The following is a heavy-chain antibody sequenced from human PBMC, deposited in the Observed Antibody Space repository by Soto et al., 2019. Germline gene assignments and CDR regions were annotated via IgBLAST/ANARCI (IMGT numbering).Heavy chain of an antibody. D-gene: IGHD3-10*01. CDR3: ARVSRERSGSYYVWWFDP. Sequence: ESLSLACAGYGGSFSGYYWSGIRQPPGKGLEWIGEINHSGSTNYNPSLKSRVTISVDTSKNQFSLKLSSVTAADTAVYYCARVSRERSGSYYVWWFDPWGQGTMVTVSS. CDR2: INHSGST. V-gene: IGHV4-34*01. CDR1: GGSFSGYY. J-gene: IGHJ5*02.